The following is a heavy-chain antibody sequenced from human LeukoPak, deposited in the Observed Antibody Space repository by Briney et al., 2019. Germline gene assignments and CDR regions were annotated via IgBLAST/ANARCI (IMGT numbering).Heavy chain of an antibody. D-gene: IGHD6-13*01. CDR2: ISNDGSNK. CDR1: GFTFSNYA. V-gene: IGHV3-30-3*01. CDR3: GRVAPGGRHIDY. J-gene: IGHJ4*02. Sequence: GGSLRLSCAASGFTFSNYAMHWDRQAPGKGLEWVAVISNDGSNKHYADSVKGRFTISRDNSKNTPYLQMNSLRAEDTAVYYCGRVAPGGRHIDYWGQGTLVTVSS.